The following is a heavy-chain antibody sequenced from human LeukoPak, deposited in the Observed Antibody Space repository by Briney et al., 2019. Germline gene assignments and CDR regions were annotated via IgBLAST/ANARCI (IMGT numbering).Heavy chain of an antibody. V-gene: IGHV3-48*03. CDR2: ISSSGSTI. Sequence: GGSLRLSCAASGFTFSSYEMNWVRQAPGKGLEWVSYISSSGSTIYYAGSVKGRFTISRDNAKNSLYLQMNSLRAEDTALYYCARGLITTVTTLFDYWGQGTLVTVSS. CDR3: ARGLITTVTTLFDY. CDR1: GFTFSSYE. J-gene: IGHJ4*02. D-gene: IGHD4-17*01.